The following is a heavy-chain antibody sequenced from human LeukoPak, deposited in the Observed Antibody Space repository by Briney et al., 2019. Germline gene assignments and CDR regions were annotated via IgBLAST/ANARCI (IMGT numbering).Heavy chain of an antibody. CDR1: GGSFSGYY. CDR2: INHSGST. V-gene: IGHV4-34*01. D-gene: IGHD3-10*01. Sequence: SETLCLTCAVYGGSFSGYYWSWIRQPPGKGLERIGEINHSGSTNYNPSLKSRVTISVDTSKNQFSLKLSSVTAADTAVYYCAAYGSGADNWFDPWGQGTLVTVSS. CDR3: AAYGSGADNWFDP. J-gene: IGHJ5*02.